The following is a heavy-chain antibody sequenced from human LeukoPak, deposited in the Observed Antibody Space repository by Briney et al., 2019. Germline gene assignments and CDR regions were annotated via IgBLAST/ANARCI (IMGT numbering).Heavy chain of an antibody. Sequence: GRSLTLSCAASGFTFSNYNWHWVRRAPGGEGLGLIVISYDRSNTNYAPSVKGRFTISRDNSKNTLSMNLNCVRVADTAIYYFAKDKHLGDGGYWGQGTLVTVSS. CDR3: AKDKHLGDGGY. V-gene: IGHV3-30*18. J-gene: IGHJ4*02. CDR2: ISYDRSNT. CDR1: GFTFSNYN. D-gene: IGHD3-10*01.